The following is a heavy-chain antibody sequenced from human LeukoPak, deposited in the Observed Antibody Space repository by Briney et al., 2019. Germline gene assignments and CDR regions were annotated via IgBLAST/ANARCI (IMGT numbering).Heavy chain of an antibody. CDR1: GFTFSSYG. D-gene: IGHD5-18*01. Sequence: GGSLRLSCAASGFTFSSYGMHWVRQAPGKGLEWVAFIRYDGSNKYYADSVKGRFTISRDNSKNTLYLQMNSLRAEDTAVYYCARGLHGYSYGHPYYFDYWGQGTLVTVSS. J-gene: IGHJ4*02. CDR3: ARGLHGYSYGHPYYFDY. V-gene: IGHV3-30*02. CDR2: IRYDGSNK.